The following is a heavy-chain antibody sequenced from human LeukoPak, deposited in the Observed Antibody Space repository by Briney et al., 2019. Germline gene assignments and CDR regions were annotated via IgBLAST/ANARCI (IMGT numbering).Heavy chain of an antibody. V-gene: IGHV4-39*01. Sequence: SETLSLTCTVSGGSISSSSYYWGWIRQPPGKGLEWIGSIYYSGSTYYNPSLKSRVTISVDTSKNQFSLKLSSVPAADTAVYYCARHQLGYCSSTSCQLGWFDPWGQGTLVTVSS. CDR2: IYYSGST. J-gene: IGHJ5*02. D-gene: IGHD2-2*01. CDR1: GGSISSSSYY. CDR3: ARHQLGYCSSTSCQLGWFDP.